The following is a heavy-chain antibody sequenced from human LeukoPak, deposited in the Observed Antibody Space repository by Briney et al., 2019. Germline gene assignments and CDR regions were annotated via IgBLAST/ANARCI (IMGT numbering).Heavy chain of an antibody. CDR3: ARGSAMITFGGVIPEYFKH. CDR1: GGSISSYY. CDR2: IYYSGST. Sequence: SETLSFTCTVSGGSISSYYWSWIRQPPGKGLEWIGYIYYSGSTNYNPSLKSRVTISVDTSKNQFSLKLSSVTAADTAVYYCARGSAMITFGGVIPEYFKHWGQGTLVTVSS. V-gene: IGHV4-59*01. D-gene: IGHD3-16*02. J-gene: IGHJ1*01.